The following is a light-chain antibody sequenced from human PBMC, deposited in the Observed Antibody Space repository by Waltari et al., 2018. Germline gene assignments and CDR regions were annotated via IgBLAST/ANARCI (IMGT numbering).Light chain of an antibody. V-gene: IGLV3-10*01. J-gene: IGLJ3*02. CDR2: EDN. CDR3: YSTLGSDNHGAV. Sequence: SSELTQPPSVSVSPGQTARITCSGDTLPKKYVYWYHQKSGRAPVLVIYEDNKRPSGMSERFSWSSSGTMAALTISGAQVEDEGDYYCYSTLGSDNHGAVFGGGTTLTVL. CDR1: TLPKKY.